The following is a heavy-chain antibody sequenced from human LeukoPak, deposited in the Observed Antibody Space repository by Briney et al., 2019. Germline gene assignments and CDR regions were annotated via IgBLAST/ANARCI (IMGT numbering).Heavy chain of an antibody. CDR3: AKHPNYDFWSGYYTDFDY. CDR2: ISGSGGST. V-gene: IGHV3-23*01. J-gene: IGHJ4*02. D-gene: IGHD3-3*01. Sequence: GGSLRLSCAASGFTFSSYAMSWVRQAPGNGLEWVSAISGSGGSTYYADSVKGRFTISRDNSKNTLYLQMNSLRAEDTAVYYCAKHPNYDFWSGYYTDFDYWGQGTLVTVSS. CDR1: GFTFSSYA.